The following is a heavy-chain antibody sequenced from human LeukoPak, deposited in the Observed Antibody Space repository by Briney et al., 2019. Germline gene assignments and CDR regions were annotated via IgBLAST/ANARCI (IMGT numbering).Heavy chain of an antibody. V-gene: IGHV1-18*01. CDR2: ISAYNGNT. CDR3: ARVGIAAAGFYYYGMDV. J-gene: IGHJ6*02. D-gene: IGHD6-13*01. CDR1: GHTFTSYG. Sequence: SVKVSCKASGHTFTSYGISWVRQAPGQGLEWMGWISAYNGNTNYAQKLQGRVTMTTDTSTSTAYMELRSLRSDDTAVYYCARVGIAAAGFYYYGMDVWGQGTTVTVSS.